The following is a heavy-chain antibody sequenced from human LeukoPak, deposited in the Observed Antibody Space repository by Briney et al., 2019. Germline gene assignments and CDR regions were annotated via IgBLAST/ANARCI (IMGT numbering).Heavy chain of an antibody. D-gene: IGHD6-19*01. CDR1: GGSVGSNY. CDR3: ARGSGWYPH. J-gene: IGHJ1*01. V-gene: IGHV4-59*02. Sequence: SETLSLTCSVSGGSVGSNYWSWVRQPPGKGLEWIGYISYSGDTKYNPSLKSRLSMSVDTSKNQCSLMLTSVTAADSAVYYCARGSGWYPHWGQGTLVTVSS. CDR2: ISYSGDT.